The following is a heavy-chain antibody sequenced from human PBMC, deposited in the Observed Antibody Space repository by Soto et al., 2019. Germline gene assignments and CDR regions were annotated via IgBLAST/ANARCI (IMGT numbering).Heavy chain of an antibody. J-gene: IGHJ6*02. CDR3: ARARTGGWYYYYGMDV. D-gene: IGHD3-10*01. Sequence: SETLSLTCAVYGGSFSGYYWSWIRQPPGKGLEWIGEINHSGSTNYNPSLKSRVTISVDTSKNQFSLKLSSVTAADTAVYYCARARTGGWYYYYGMDVWGQGSTVTVSS. CDR2: INHSGST. CDR1: GGSFSGYY. V-gene: IGHV4-34*01.